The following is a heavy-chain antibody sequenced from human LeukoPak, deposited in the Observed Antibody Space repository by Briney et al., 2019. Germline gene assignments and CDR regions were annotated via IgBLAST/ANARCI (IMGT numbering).Heavy chain of an antibody. D-gene: IGHD5-24*01. CDR3: ARHRMRWLQIYYFDY. V-gene: IGHV4-39*01. J-gene: IGHJ4*02. CDR2: IYYSGST. Sequence: SETLSLTCTVSGGSISSSSYYWGWIHQPPGKGLEWIGSIYYSGSTYYNPSLKSRVTISVDTSKNQFSLKLSSVTAADTAVYYCARHRMRWLQIYYFDYWGQGTLVTVSS. CDR1: GGSISSSSYY.